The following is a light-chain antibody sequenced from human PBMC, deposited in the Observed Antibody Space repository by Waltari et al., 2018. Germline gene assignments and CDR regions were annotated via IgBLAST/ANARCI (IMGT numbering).Light chain of an antibody. Sequence: DIQLTQSPSFLSASVGDRVSITCRASQDISNYLAWYQQKLGKVPKLLIFDASTLQNGVPSRFSGSGSGTEFTLTIASLQPEDFATYYCQQVQTHSALTFGGGTRVEIK. CDR1: QDISNY. CDR3: QQVQTHSALT. CDR2: DAS. V-gene: IGKV1-9*01. J-gene: IGKJ4*01.